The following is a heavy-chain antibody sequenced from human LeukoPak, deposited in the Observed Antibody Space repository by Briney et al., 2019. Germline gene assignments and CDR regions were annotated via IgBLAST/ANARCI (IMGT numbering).Heavy chain of an antibody. CDR2: IRYDGSNK. J-gene: IGHJ3*02. CDR1: GFTFSSYG. Sequence: TGGSLRLSCAASGFTFSSYGMHWVRQAPGKGLEWVAFIRYDGSNKYYADSVKGRFTISRDNSKNTLYLQMNSLRAEYTAVYYCAKSSRWTDAFDIWGQGTMVTVSS. CDR3: AKSSRWTDAFDI. D-gene: IGHD6-19*01. V-gene: IGHV3-30*02.